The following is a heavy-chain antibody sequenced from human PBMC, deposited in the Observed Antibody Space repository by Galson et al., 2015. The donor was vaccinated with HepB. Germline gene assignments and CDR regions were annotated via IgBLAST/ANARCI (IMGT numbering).Heavy chain of an antibody. V-gene: IGHV3-33*08. CDR1: GFTFSSYG. CDR3: ARGYSSGWYSRYYYGMDV. CDR2: IWYDGSNK. D-gene: IGHD6-19*01. Sequence: SLRLSCAASGFTFSSYGMHWVRQAPGKGLEWVAVIWYDGSNKYYADSVKGRFTISRDNSKNTLYLQMNSLRAEDTAVYYCARGYSSGWYSRYYYGMDVWGQGTTVTVSS. J-gene: IGHJ6*02.